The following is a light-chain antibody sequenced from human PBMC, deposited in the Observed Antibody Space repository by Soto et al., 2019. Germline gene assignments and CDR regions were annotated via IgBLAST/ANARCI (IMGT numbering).Light chain of an antibody. CDR2: DVS. Sequence: DIQMTQSPSTLSASVGDTVTITCLASQSVRGAVAWYHHQPGRAPKVLVYDVSTLETGVPSRFSGFGSGTEFTLAISRLQPDDFGTYYCQQFYMGWTFGPGTRVDLK. J-gene: IGKJ1*01. V-gene: IGKV1-5*01. CDR1: QSVRGA. CDR3: QQFYMGWT.